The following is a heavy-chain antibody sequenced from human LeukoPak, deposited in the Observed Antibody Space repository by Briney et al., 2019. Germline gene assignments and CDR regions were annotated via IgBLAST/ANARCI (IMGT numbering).Heavy chain of an antibody. D-gene: IGHD1-26*01. Sequence: SQTLSLTCAVYGGSFSGYYWSWIRQPPGKGLEWIGEINHSGSTNYNPSLKSRVTISVDTSKNQFSLKLSSVTAADTAVYYCARGRYSGSYRHLYYFDYWGQGTLVTVSS. CDR1: GGSFSGYY. V-gene: IGHV4-34*01. CDR2: INHSGST. J-gene: IGHJ4*02. CDR3: ARGRYSGSYRHLYYFDY.